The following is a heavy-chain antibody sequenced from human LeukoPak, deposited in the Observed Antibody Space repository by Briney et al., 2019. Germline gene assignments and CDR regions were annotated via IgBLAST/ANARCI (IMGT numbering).Heavy chain of an antibody. CDR3: ARVDGGDFWSGYPYGMDV. V-gene: IGHV1-8*01. CDR2: MNPNSGNT. CDR1: GYTFTSYD. Sequence: ASVKVSCKASGYTFTSYDINWVRQATGQGLEWMGWMNPNSGNTGYAQKFQGRVTMTRNTSISTAYMELSSLRSEDTAAYYCARVDGGDFWSGYPYGMDVWGQGTTVTVSS. J-gene: IGHJ6*02. D-gene: IGHD3-3*01.